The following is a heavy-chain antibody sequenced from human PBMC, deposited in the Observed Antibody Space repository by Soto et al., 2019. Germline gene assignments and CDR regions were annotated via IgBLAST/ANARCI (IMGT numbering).Heavy chain of an antibody. J-gene: IGHJ4*02. CDR2: INAGNGNT. CDR1: GYTFTSYA. D-gene: IGHD3-9*01. Sequence: GASVKVSCKASGYTFTSYAMHWVRQAPGQRLEWMGWINAGNGNTKYSQKFQGRVTITRDTSASTAYMELSSLRSEDTAVYYCARVPVLRYFDWLSPAYFDYWGQGTLVTVSS. CDR3: ARVPVLRYFDWLSPAYFDY. V-gene: IGHV1-3*01.